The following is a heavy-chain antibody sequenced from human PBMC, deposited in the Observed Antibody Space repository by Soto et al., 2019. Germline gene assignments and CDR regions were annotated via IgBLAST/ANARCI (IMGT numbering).Heavy chain of an antibody. J-gene: IGHJ4*02. CDR3: ATVATGSYSGRDY. Sequence: EVQLVESGGGFVQPGGSLRLSCAASGFTFSTYWMHWVRQAPGKGLVWVSRINSDGTTTTYAESVKGRFTISRDNAKNTLYLQRTSLRAEDTAVYYCATVATGSYSGRDYWGQGTLVTVSS. D-gene: IGHD1-26*01. CDR2: INSDGTTT. V-gene: IGHV3-74*01. CDR1: GFTFSTYW.